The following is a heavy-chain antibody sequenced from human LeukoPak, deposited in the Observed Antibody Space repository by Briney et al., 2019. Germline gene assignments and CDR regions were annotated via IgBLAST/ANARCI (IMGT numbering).Heavy chain of an antibody. CDR3: ATDLSTVTTGDYFDY. CDR1: GYTFTSYY. V-gene: IGHV1-46*01. J-gene: IGHJ4*02. CDR2: VNPSGGST. D-gene: IGHD4-17*01. Sequence: ASVKVSCKASGYTFTSYYMHWVRQAPGQGLEWMGIVNPSGGSTSYAQKFQGRVTMTRDTSTSTVYMELSSLRSEDTAVYYCATDLSTVTTGDYFDYWGQGTLVTVSS.